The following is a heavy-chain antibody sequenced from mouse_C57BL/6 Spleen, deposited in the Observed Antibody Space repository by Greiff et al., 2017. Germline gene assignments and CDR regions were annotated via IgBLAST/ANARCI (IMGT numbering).Heavy chain of an antibody. CDR1: GYTFTYYY. D-gene: IGHD2-13*01. CDR3: ARAGDYYFDY. Sequence: VQLQQSGPELVKPGASVKISCKASGYTFTYYYMNWVKQSHGKSLEWIGDINPNNGGTSYNQKFKGKATLTVDKSSSTAYMELRSLTSEDSAVYYCARAGDYYFDYWGQGTTLTVSS. V-gene: IGHV1-26*01. J-gene: IGHJ2*01. CDR2: INPNNGGT.